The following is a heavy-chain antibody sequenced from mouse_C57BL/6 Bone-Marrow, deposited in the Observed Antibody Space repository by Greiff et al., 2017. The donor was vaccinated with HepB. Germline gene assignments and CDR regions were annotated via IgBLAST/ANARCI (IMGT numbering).Heavy chain of an antibody. J-gene: IGHJ4*01. V-gene: IGHV1-85*01. CDR3: ARSGNYGNYYYAMDY. CDR1: GYTFTSYD. CDR2: IYPRDGST. Sequence: LVESGPELVKPGASVKLSCKASGYTFTSYDINWVKQRPGQGLEWIGWIYPRDGSTKYNEKFKGKATLTVDTSSSTAYMELHSLTSEDSAVYFCARSGNYGNYYYAMDYWGQGTSVTVSS. D-gene: IGHD2-1*01.